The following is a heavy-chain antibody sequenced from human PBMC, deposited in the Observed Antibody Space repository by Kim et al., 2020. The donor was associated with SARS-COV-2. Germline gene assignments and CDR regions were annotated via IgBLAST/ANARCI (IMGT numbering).Heavy chain of an antibody. J-gene: IGHJ4*02. V-gene: IGHV4-59*11. D-gene: IGHD1-7*01. CDR2: IYYTGGT. Sequence: SETLSLTCTVSTGSISGHYWSWIRQSPGKGLEWIGYIYYTGGTSYNPSLKSRVSMSVDTSDNQFSLRLHSVTAADTAVYYCARVGTFDTIAYYFDSWGQGTLVTVSS. CDR1: TGSISGHY. CDR3: ARVGTFDTIAYYFDS.